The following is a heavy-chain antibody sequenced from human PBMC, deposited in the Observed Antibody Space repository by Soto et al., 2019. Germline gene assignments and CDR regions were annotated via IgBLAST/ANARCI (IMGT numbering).Heavy chain of an antibody. CDR2: MSPNSENK. V-gene: IGHV1-8*01. J-gene: IGHJ5*01. CDR1: GYTFTNFD. Sequence: QVHLVQSGAEVKKPGASVKVSCKTSGYTFTNFDVNWVRQAAGQGLEWMGWMSPNSENKGYAQKFQGRVSRTRGTSITTAYKDLSSLRSEDTAVYYCVRGFGSSWKTGGYNWFDFWVQGTLVTVSS. D-gene: IGHD6-13*01. CDR3: VRGFGSSWKTGGYNWFDF.